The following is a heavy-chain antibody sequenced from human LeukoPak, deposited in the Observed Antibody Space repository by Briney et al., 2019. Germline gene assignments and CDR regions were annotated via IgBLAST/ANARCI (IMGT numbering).Heavy chain of an antibody. J-gene: IGHJ6*03. D-gene: IGHD2-2*01. Sequence: ASVKVSCKASGYTFTSYGISWVRQAPGQGLEWMGWISAYNGNTNYAQKLQGRVTITADESTSTAYMELNSLRSEDTAVYYCARDRGFCGSTSCYQDMDVWGKGTTVTISS. V-gene: IGHV1-18*01. CDR2: ISAYNGNT. CDR1: GYTFTSYG. CDR3: ARDRGFCGSTSCYQDMDV.